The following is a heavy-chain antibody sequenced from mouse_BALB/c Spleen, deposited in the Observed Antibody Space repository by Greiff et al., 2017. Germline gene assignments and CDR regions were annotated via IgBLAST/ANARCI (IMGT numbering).Heavy chain of an antibody. J-gene: IGHJ4*01. D-gene: IGHD2-1*01. Sequence: DVQLQESGPGLVKPSQSLSLTCTVTGYSITSDYAWNWIRQFPGNKLEWMGYISYSGSTSYNPSLKSRISITRDTSKNQFFLQLNSVTTEDTATYYCARSPYGNYPFYYAMDYWGQGTSVTVSS. CDR1: GYSITSDYA. V-gene: IGHV3-2*02. CDR2: ISYSGST. CDR3: ARSPYGNYPFYYAMDY.